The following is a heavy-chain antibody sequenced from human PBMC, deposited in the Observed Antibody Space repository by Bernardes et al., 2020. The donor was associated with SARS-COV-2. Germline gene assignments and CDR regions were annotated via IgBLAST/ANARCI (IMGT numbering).Heavy chain of an antibody. CDR1: GFTFSSYA. D-gene: IGHD3-10*01. CDR2: ISYDGSNK. Sequence: RSLRLSCAASGFTFSSYAMHWVRQAPGKGLEWVAVISYDGSNKYYADSVKGRFTISRDNSKNTLYLQMNSLRAEDTAVYYCAREYSYYGSGKLDWGQGTLVTVSS. CDR3: AREYSYYGSGKLD. V-gene: IGHV3-30*04. J-gene: IGHJ4*02.